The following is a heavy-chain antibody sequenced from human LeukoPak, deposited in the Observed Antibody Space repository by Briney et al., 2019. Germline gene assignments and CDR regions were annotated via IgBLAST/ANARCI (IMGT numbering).Heavy chain of an antibody. CDR3: AKEYSVRNQFDY. J-gene: IGHJ4*02. V-gene: IGHV3-23*01. D-gene: IGHD1-14*01. CDR2: ISAGGGNT. CDR1: GFTFSTYS. Sequence: GGSLRLSCAASGFTFSTYSMNWVRQAPGKGLEWVSAISAGGGNTYYADSVKGRFTISRDNSKNTLFLEMNSLRAEDTAVYYCAKEYSVRNQFDYWGQGTLVAVSS.